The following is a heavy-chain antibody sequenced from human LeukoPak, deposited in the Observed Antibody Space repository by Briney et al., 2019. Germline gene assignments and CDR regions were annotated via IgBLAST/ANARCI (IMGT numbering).Heavy chain of an antibody. V-gene: IGHV4-39*01. CDR2: IYYSGST. CDR3: ARLPTGYPNWFDP. CDR1: GGSISSSSYY. Sequence: PSETLSLTCTVSGGSISSSSYYWGWIRQPPGKGLEWIGSIYYSGSTYYNPSLKSRVTISVDTSKNQFSLKLSSVTAADTAVYYCARLPTGYPNWFDPWGQGSLVTVSS. D-gene: IGHD3-9*01. J-gene: IGHJ5*02.